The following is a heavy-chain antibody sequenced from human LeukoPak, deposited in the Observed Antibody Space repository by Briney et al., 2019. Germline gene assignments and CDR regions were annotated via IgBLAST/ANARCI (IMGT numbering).Heavy chain of an antibody. V-gene: IGHV3-9*01. CDR3: AKDRGVGSGSYYSELDY. D-gene: IGHD3-10*01. CDR2: ISWSSGSI. CDR1: GFTFDDYA. J-gene: IGHJ4*02. Sequence: SLRLSCAASGFTFDDYAMHWVRQAPGKGLEWVSGISWSSGSIGYADSVKGRFTISRDNAKNSLYLQMNSLRAEDTALYYCAKDRGVGSGSYYSELDYWGQGTLVTVSS.